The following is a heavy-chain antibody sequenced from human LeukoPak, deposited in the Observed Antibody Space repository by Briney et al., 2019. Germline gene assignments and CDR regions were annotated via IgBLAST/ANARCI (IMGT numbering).Heavy chain of an antibody. CDR1: GFTFSSYS. D-gene: IGHD3-22*01. Sequence: GGSLRLSCAASGFTFSSYSMNWVRQAPGKGLEWVSSISSSSSYIYYADSVKGRFTISRDNAKNSLYLRMNSLRAEDTAVYYCARDSDYYDSSGYYLNWFDPWGQGTLVTVSS. J-gene: IGHJ5*02. CDR2: ISSSSSYI. V-gene: IGHV3-21*01. CDR3: ARDSDYYDSSGYYLNWFDP.